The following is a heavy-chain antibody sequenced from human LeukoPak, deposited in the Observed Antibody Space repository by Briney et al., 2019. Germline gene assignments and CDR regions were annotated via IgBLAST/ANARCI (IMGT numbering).Heavy chain of an antibody. CDR2: ISGGSSGST. V-gene: IGHV3-23*01. Sequence: GGSLRLSCAASGFTFSDYAMSWVRQAPGKGLEWLSVISGGSSGSTYYADSVKGRFTITRDNAKKSLYLQMNSLRAEDTAVYYCARDLGGYGDYGTNFDYWGQGTLVTVSS. CDR1: GFTFSDYA. J-gene: IGHJ4*02. CDR3: ARDLGGYGDYGTNFDY. D-gene: IGHD4-17*01.